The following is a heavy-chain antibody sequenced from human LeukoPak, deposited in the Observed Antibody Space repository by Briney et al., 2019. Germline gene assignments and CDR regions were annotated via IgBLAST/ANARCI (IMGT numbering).Heavy chain of an antibody. Sequence: SETLSLTCTVSGGSISSSSYYWGWIRQPPGKGLEWIGSIYYSGSTYYNPSLKSRVTISVDTSKNQFSLKLSSVTAADTAVYYCARHAADYYDSSGYYPLGFDYWGQGTLVTVSS. CDR3: ARHAADYYDSSGYYPLGFDY. CDR1: GGSISSSSYY. CDR2: IYYSGST. D-gene: IGHD3-22*01. J-gene: IGHJ4*02. V-gene: IGHV4-39*01.